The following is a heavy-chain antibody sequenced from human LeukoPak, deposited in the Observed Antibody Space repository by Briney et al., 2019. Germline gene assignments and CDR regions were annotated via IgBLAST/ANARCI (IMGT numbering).Heavy chain of an antibody. CDR2: ISAYNGNT. D-gene: IGHD3-9*01. CDR1: GYTFTSYG. J-gene: IGHJ4*02. CDR3: ARADILTGGAAGFDY. V-gene: IGHV1-18*01. Sequence: ASVKVSCKASGYTFTSYGISWVRQAPGQGLEWMGWISAYNGNTNYAQKLQGRVTMTTDTSTSTAYMELSSLRSEDTAVYYCARADILTGGAAGFDYWGQGTLVTVSS.